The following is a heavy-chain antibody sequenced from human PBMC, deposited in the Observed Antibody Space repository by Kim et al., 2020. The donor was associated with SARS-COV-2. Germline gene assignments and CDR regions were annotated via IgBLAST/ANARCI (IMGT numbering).Heavy chain of an antibody. V-gene: IGHV3-48*02. CDR1: GFTFNNYD. CDR3: GRGRGGSDY. CDR2: ISSSGSTI. Sequence: GGSLRLSCAASGFTFNNYDMNWFRRPPGKGLEWVSSISSSGSTIYYADSVKGRFTISRDNAKNSLFLEMSSLRDEDTAVYYCGRGRGGSDYWGQGTLVTVSS. D-gene: IGHD3-10*01. J-gene: IGHJ4*02.